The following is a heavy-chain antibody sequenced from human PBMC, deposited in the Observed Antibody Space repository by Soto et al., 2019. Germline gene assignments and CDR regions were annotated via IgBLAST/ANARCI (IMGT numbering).Heavy chain of an antibody. CDR2: TGGNGVAT. CDR1: GFAFSGYA. V-gene: IGHV3-23*01. D-gene: IGHD3-10*01. Sequence: GGSLRLSCAASGFAFSGYAMTWVRQAPGKGFEWVSSTGGNGVATYYADSVTGRFTISRDNSKNTLYLQMDSLRAEDTAVYYCAKDSPFSGTGRLAFDYWGQGTRVTVSS. CDR3: AKDSPFSGTGRLAFDY. J-gene: IGHJ4*02.